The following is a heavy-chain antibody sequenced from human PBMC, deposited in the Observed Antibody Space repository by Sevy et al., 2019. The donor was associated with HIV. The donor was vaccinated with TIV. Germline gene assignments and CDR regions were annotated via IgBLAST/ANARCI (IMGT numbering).Heavy chain of an antibody. CDR3: ARDHYYDYIWGSYRFLTHDAFDI. V-gene: IGHV3-7*03. CDR2: IKQDGSEK. J-gene: IGHJ3*02. Sequence: GGSLRLSCAASGFTFSSYWMSWVRQAPGKGLEWVANIKQDGSEKYYVDSVKGRFTISRDNAKNSLYLQMNSLRAEDTAVYYCARDHYYDYIWGSYRFLTHDAFDIWGQGTMVTVSS. D-gene: IGHD3-16*02. CDR1: GFTFSSYW.